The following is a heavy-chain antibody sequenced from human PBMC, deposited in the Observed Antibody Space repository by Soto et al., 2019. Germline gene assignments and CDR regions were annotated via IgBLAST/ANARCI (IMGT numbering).Heavy chain of an antibody. J-gene: IGHJ4*02. CDR2: TYYRSKLIY. Sequence: ETRSRTFAFTADTVSTIGTTLNCNSQTPSRGLEWLGRTYYRSKLIYDYAISARGRISINPDTSKNQFSLQLNSVTPEDTAVYYCARDPPDFLSVLYCWGQGTVVPVSP. V-gene: IGHV6-1*01. CDR1: ADTVSTIGTT. D-gene: IGHD3-16*01. CDR3: ARDPPDFLSVLYC.